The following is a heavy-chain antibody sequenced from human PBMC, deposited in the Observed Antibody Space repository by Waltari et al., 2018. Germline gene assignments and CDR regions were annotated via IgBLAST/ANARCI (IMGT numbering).Heavy chain of an antibody. CDR2: IYYSGST. Sequence: QLQLQESGPGLVKPSETLSLTCTVSGGSISSSSYYWGWIRQPPGKGLEWIGSIYYSGSTYYNPSLKSRVTISVDTSKNQFSLKLSSVTAADTAVYYCARVGIVATIGGFDYWGQGTLVTVSS. CDR1: GGSISSSSYY. J-gene: IGHJ4*02. D-gene: IGHD5-12*01. CDR3: ARVGIVATIGGFDY. V-gene: IGHV4-39*07.